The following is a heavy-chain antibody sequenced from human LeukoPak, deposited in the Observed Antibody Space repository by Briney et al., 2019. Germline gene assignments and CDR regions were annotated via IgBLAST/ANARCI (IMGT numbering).Heavy chain of an antibody. CDR2: TYSSGST. CDR1: GFTVSSNY. V-gene: IGHV3-53*01. Sequence: GGSLRLSCAASGFTVSSNYMSWVRQAPGKGLEWVSVTYSSGSTYYADSVKGRFTISRDNSKNTLDLQMNSLRAEDTAVYYCVRDVYTGRYYLDYWGQGTLVTVSS. D-gene: IGHD1-26*01. CDR3: VRDVYTGRYYLDY. J-gene: IGHJ4*02.